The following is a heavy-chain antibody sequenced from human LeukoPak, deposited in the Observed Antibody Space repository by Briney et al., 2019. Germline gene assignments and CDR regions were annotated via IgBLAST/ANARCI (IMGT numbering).Heavy chain of an antibody. D-gene: IGHD6-6*01. J-gene: IGHJ6*03. CDR2: ISGSGGSI. V-gene: IGHV3-23*01. Sequence: PGGSLRLPCAASGFTFSNYAMAWVRQAPGKGLEWVSAISGSGGSIYLADSVKGRFIISRDNSKNTLSLQMNSLRAEDTAVYYCAKYDSSSSIYYYHMGVWGKGTTVTVSS. CDR3: AKYDSSSSIYYYHMGV. CDR1: GFTFSNYA.